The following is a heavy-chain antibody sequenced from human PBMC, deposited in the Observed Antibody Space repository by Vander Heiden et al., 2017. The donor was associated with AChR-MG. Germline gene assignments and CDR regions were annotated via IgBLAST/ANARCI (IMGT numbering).Heavy chain of an antibody. CDR1: GFTFRSYG. D-gene: IGHD2-2*01. Sequence: QVQLVESGGGVVQPGTSLRLSCAVSGFTFRSYGMHWVRQAPGKGLQWVAVISYDGSNKYYTDSVKGRFTISRDNSKNTLYLQMNSLRAEDTAVYYCAKDCSSTTCFDPWGQGTLVTVSS. CDR3: AKDCSSTTCFDP. CDR2: ISYDGSNK. J-gene: IGHJ5*02. V-gene: IGHV3-30*18.